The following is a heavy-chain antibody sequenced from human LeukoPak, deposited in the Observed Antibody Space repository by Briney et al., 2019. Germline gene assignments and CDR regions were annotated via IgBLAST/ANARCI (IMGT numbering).Heavy chain of an antibody. CDR3: AKDAAGPEY. V-gene: IGHV3-23*01. CDR2: ISASGGDT. Sequence: PGGSLRLSCVVSGLTFSSYSMSWVRQAPGKGLDWVSGISASGGDTWYPDSVKGRFTISRDNSKNTLFLQMSSLRVEDTAMYYCAKDAAGPEYWGQETLVTVSS. J-gene: IGHJ4*02. CDR1: GLTFSSYS. D-gene: IGHD6-13*01.